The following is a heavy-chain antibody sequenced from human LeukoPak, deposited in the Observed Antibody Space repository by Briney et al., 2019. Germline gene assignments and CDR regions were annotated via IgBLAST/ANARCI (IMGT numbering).Heavy chain of an antibody. Sequence: PGGSLRLSCAASGFTFSSYAMSWVRQAPGKGLEGGSAISGRGGSTYYADSVKGRFTISRDNSKNTLYLQMNSLRAEDTAVYYCAKFTETYYGYFDYWGQGTLVTVSS. D-gene: IGHD3-3*01. CDR2: ISGRGGST. V-gene: IGHV3-23*01. CDR3: AKFTETYYGYFDY. J-gene: IGHJ4*02. CDR1: GFTFSSYA.